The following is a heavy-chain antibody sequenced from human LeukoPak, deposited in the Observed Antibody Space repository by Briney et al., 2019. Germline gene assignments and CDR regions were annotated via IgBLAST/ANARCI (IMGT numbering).Heavy chain of an antibody. CDR2: INPSGGST. CDR3: ARDVISYYYDSTGSPIGSHFDY. J-gene: IGHJ4*02. V-gene: IGHV1-46*01. CDR1: GYTFTSSY. Sequence: ASVKVSCKASGYTFTSSYMRWVRQAPGQGPEWMGVINPSGGSTSYAQKFQGRVTMTRDTSTSTVYMELSSLRSEDTAVYYCARDVISYYYDSTGSPIGSHFDYWGQGTLVTVSS. D-gene: IGHD3-22*01.